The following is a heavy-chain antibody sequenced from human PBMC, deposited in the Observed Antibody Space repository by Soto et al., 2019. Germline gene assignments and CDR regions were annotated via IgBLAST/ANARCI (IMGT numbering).Heavy chain of an antibody. D-gene: IGHD3-10*01. CDR1: GFTFSSYW. CDR3: ARGGVRRARCCVDYYYMDV. V-gene: IGHV3-74*01. J-gene: IGHJ6*03. Sequence: EVQLVESGGDLVQPGGSLRLSCAASGFTFSSYWMNWVRQAPGKGLVWVSRINSDGSSTSYADSVNGRFTISRDNAKNTMYMKMNSLRDEDTAVYYCARGGVRRARCCVDYYYMDVWGKGPTVTVSS. CDR2: INSDGSST.